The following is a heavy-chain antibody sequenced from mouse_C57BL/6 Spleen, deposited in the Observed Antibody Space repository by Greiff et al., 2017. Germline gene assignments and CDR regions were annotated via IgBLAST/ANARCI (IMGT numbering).Heavy chain of an antibody. CDR3: TRGWFAY. J-gene: IGHJ3*01. Sequence: EVKLMESGAELVRPGASVKLSCTASGFNIKDDYMHWVKQRPEQGLAWIGWIDPENGDTEYASKFQGKATITADTSANTAYLQLRSLTSEDTAVYYCTRGWFAYWGQGTLVTVSA. CDR1: GFNIKDDY. CDR2: IDPENGDT. V-gene: IGHV14-4*01.